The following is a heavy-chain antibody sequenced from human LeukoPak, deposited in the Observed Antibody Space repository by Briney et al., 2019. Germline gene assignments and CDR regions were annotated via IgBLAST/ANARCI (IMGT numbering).Heavy chain of an antibody. Sequence: GGSLRLSCAASGFTFSSYAMSWARQAPGKGLEWVSVISGSGGSTYYADSVKGRFTISRDNSKNTLYLQMNSLRAEDTAVYYCAIHGGPGYSGYDFDYWGQGTLVTVSS. J-gene: IGHJ4*02. CDR1: GFTFSSYA. CDR3: AIHGGPGYSGYDFDY. CDR2: ISGSGGST. D-gene: IGHD5-12*01. V-gene: IGHV3-23*01.